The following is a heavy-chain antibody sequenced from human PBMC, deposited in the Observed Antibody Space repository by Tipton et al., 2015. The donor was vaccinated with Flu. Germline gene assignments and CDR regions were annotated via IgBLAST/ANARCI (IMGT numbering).Heavy chain of an antibody. V-gene: IGHV3-13*01. D-gene: IGHD6-13*01. J-gene: IGHJ6*02. Sequence: QLVQSGGGVVQPGRSLRLSCAASGFTFSLYDIHWVRQVTGKSLEWVSAIGSAGDTHYSDAVKGRFTVTRDNVKNSLYLQMSRLRVGDTAVYYCARGPLPDSNWYNGMDVWGQGTTVTVSS. CDR2: IGSAGDT. CDR1: GFTFSLYD. CDR3: ARGPLPDSNWYNGMDV.